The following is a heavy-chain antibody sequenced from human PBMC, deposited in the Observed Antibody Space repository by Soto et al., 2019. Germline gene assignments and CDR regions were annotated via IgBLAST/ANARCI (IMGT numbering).Heavy chain of an antibody. J-gene: IGHJ4*02. CDR1: GGSISSGGYY. CDR2: IYYSGST. CDR3: AVCRYSSGWYFDY. V-gene: IGHV4-31*03. Sequence: SETLSLTCTVSGGSISSGGYYWSWIRQHPGKGLEWIGYIYYSGSTYYNPSLKSRVTISVDTSKNQFSLKLSSVTAADTAAYYCAVCRYSSGWYFDYWGQGTLVTVSS. D-gene: IGHD6-19*01.